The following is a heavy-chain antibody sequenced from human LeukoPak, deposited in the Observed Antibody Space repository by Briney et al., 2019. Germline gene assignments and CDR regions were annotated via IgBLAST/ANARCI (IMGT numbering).Heavy chain of an antibody. CDR2: IYYSGST. Sequence: SETLSLTCTVSGDSTNYKDYYWAWIRQPPGKGLEWIGSIYYSGSTYYNPSLKSRVTISLDMSKKQFSLKLSSVIAADTAVYYCARRGPGYWGQGTLVTVSS. J-gene: IGHJ4*02. V-gene: IGHV4-39*07. CDR3: ARRGPGY. CDR1: GDSTNYKDYY. D-gene: IGHD5-12*01.